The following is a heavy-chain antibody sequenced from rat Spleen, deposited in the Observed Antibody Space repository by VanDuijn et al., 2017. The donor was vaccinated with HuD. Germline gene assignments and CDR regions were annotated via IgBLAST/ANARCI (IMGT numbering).Heavy chain of an antibody. D-gene: IGHD5-1*01. Sequence: QVQLKESGPGLVQPSQTLSLTCTVSGFSLTSNSVSWVRQPPGKGLEWMGGIWGDGSTSYNSALKSRLSVSRDTSKSQVFLKVNSLQSDDTAMYICTRGLGDYWGQGVMVTVSS. CDR2: IWGDGST. V-gene: IGHV2-1*01. J-gene: IGHJ2*01. CDR3: TRGLGDY. CDR1: GFSLTSNS.